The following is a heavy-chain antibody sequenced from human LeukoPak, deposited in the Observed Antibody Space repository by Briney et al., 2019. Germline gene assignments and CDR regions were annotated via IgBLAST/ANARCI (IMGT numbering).Heavy chain of an antibody. CDR2: ISSSSNYI. V-gene: IGHV3-21*01. CDR3: ARRKLTYYYGMDV. CDR1: GFTFSSHS. Sequence: GGSLRLSCAASGFTFSSHSMTWVRQAPGKGLEWVSSISSSSNYIYYADSVKGRFTISRDNAKNSLYLQANSLRAEDTAVYYCARRKLTYYYGMDVWGQGTTVTVSS. J-gene: IGHJ6*02. D-gene: IGHD1-7*01.